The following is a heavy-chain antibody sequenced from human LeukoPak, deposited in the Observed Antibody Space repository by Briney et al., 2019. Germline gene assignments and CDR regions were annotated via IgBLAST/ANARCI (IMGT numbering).Heavy chain of an antibody. CDR3: ARVPAATWTQNAGGYFDY. D-gene: IGHD2-2*01. CDR1: GYTFTGYY. Sequence: PEASVKVSCKASGYTFTGYYMHWVRQAPGQGLEWMGWINPNSGGTNYAQKFQGWVTMTRDTSISTAYMELSRLRSDDTAVYYCARVPAATWTQNAGGYFDYWGQGTLVTVSS. J-gene: IGHJ4*02. V-gene: IGHV1-2*04. CDR2: INPNSGGT.